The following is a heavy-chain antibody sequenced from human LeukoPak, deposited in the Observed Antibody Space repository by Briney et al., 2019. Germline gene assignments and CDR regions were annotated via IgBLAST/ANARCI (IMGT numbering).Heavy chain of an antibody. CDR3: AKDGFYCSSTSCYGDY. J-gene: IGHJ4*02. Sequence: GGSLRLSCAASGFTFSSYAMSWVRQAPGKGLEWVSAISGSGGSTYYADSVKGRFTISRDNSKNTLYLQMNSLRTEDTAVYYCAKDGFYCSSTSCYGDYWGQGTLVTVSS. CDR1: GFTFSSYA. V-gene: IGHV3-23*01. CDR2: ISGSGGST. D-gene: IGHD2-2*01.